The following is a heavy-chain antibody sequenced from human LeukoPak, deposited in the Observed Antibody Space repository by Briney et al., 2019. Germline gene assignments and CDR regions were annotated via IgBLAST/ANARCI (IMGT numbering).Heavy chain of an antibody. J-gene: IGHJ4*02. CDR2: ISYDGNHK. Sequence: GRSLRLSCAASGFTFSSYGMHWVRQAPGKGLEWMAIISYDGNHKNYGDSLKGRFTISRDNSKNTLYLQMNSLRPEDTAVYYCAKDGRWAPTGNWNDVGLFDYWGQGTLVTVSS. CDR3: AKDGRWAPTGNWNDVGLFDY. V-gene: IGHV3-30*18. D-gene: IGHD1-1*01. CDR1: GFTFSSYG.